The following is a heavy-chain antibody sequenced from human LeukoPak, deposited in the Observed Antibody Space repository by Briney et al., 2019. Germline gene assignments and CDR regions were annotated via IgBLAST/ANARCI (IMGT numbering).Heavy chain of an antibody. CDR2: IYYSGST. CDR3: AREIYGYSYGLPMGY. CDR1: GGSISSSSYY. D-gene: IGHD5-18*01. Sequence: PSETLSLTCTVSGGSISSSSYYWGWIRQPPGKGLEWIGSIYYSGSTYYNPSLKSRVTISVDTSKNQFSLKLSSVTAADTAVYYCAREIYGYSYGLPMGYWGQGTLVTVSS. V-gene: IGHV4-39*07. J-gene: IGHJ4*02.